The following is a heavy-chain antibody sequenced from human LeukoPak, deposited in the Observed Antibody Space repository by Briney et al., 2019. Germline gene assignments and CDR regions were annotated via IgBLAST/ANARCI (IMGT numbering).Heavy chain of an antibody. CDR3: AREYYYDSSGADHNWFDP. CDR2: IYYSGST. V-gene: IGHV4-59*01. D-gene: IGHD3-22*01. Sequence: NTSETLSLTCTVSGGSISSYYWSWIRQPPGKGLEWIGYIYYSGSTNYNPSLKSRVTISVDTSKNQFSLKLSSVTAADTAVYYCAREYYYDSSGADHNWFDPWGQGTLVTVSS. CDR1: GGSISSYY. J-gene: IGHJ5*02.